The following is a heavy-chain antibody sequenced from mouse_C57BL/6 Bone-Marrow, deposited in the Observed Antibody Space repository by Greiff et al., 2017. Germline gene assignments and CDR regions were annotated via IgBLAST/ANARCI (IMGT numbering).Heavy chain of an antibody. CDR3: SLSTVVARYFDV. J-gene: IGHJ1*03. Sequence: QVQLQQSGAELAKPGASVKLSCKASGYTFTSYWMHWVKQRPGQGLEWIGYINPSSGYTKYNQKFKDKATLTADKSSSTAYLQLSSLTYEDSAVYYYSLSTVVARYFDVGGTGTTVTVSS. D-gene: IGHD1-1*01. V-gene: IGHV1-7*01. CDR1: GYTFTSYW. CDR2: INPSSGYT.